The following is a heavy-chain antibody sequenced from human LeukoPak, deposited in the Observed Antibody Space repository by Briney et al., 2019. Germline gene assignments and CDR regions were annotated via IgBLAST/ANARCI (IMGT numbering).Heavy chain of an antibody. CDR3: ARGRWFGELLFHAFDY. CDR1: GGSISSHY. CDR2: IYYSGTT. J-gene: IGHJ4*02. V-gene: IGHV4-59*11. D-gene: IGHD3-10*01. Sequence: SETLSLTCTVSGGSISSHYWSWIRQPPGKGLEWIGYIYYSGTTNYNPSLKSRVTTSVDKSKNQFSLRLTSVTAADTAVYYCARGRWFGELLFHAFDYWGQGTLVTVSS.